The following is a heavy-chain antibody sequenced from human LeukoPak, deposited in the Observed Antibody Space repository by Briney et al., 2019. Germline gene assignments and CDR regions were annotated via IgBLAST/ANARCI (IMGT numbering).Heavy chain of an antibody. D-gene: IGHD1/OR15-1a*01. CDR2: IIPAFGAS. CDR1: GYTFRKYA. J-gene: IGHJ4*02. CDR3: ARGREQWVAFDF. Sequence: SVKVSFKASGYTFRKYASSWVGQAAGQGLEGMGGIIPAFGASTYAQTFQGRVTLTADKSTDPVYMELSSLRSEDTAIYYCARGREQWVAFDFWGQGTLVTVSS. V-gene: IGHV1-69*06.